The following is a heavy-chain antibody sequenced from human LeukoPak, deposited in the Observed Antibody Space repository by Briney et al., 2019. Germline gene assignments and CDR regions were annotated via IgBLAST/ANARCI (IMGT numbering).Heavy chain of an antibody. CDR1: GFTFSSYA. J-gene: IGHJ4*02. CDR2: ISYDGSNK. V-gene: IGHV3-30-3*01. D-gene: IGHD6-6*01. CDR3: ARDVGSSSPTSFDY. Sequence: GGSLRLSCAASGFTFSSYAMHWVRQAPGKGLEWVAVISYDGSNKYYADSVKGRFTISRDNSKNTLYLRMNSLRAEDTAVYYCARDVGSSSPTSFDYWGQGTLVTVSS.